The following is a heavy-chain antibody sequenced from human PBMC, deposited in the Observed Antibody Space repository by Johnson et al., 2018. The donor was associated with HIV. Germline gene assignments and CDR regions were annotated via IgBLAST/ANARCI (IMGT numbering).Heavy chain of an antibody. CDR3: ARVRSSVPYHYSNYPLGAFDI. D-gene: IGHD4-11*01. CDR2: ITGSGGSR. CDR1: GITFSRSP. V-gene: IGHV3-23*04. J-gene: IGHJ3*02. Sequence: VLLVESGGGVVQPGRSLRLSCEASGITFSRSPMNWVRQAPGKGLEWVSAITGSGGSRFYADSVKGRFTISRDNSKNTLYLQMNSLRPEDTAVYHCARVRSSVPYHYSNYPLGAFDIWGQGTMVTVSS.